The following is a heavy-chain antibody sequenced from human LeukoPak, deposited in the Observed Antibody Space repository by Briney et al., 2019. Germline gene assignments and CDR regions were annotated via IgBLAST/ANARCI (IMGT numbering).Heavy chain of an antibody. CDR1: GGSISSYY. J-gene: IGHJ2*01. CDR2: IYTSGST. Sequence: TSSETLSLTCTVSGGSISSYYWSWIRQPPGKGLEWIGYIYTSGSTNYNPSLKSRVTMSVDTSKNQFSLKLSSVTAADTAVYYCARDWGSYCSSTSCYPDWYFDLWGRGTLVTVSS. CDR3: ARDWGSYCSSTSCYPDWYFDL. V-gene: IGHV4-4*08. D-gene: IGHD2-2*01.